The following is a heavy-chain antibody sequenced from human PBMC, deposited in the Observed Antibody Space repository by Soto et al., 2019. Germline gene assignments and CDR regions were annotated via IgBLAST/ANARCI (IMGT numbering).Heavy chain of an antibody. Sequence: ASVKVSCKASGYTFTGYYMHWVRQAPGQGLEWMGWINPNSGGTNYAQKFQGWVTMTRDTSISTAYMELSRLRSDDTAVYYCARWQLLCFGESYYFDYWGQGTLVTGSS. J-gene: IGHJ4*02. CDR3: ARWQLLCFGESYYFDY. CDR2: INPNSGGT. CDR1: GYTFTGYY. D-gene: IGHD3-10*01. V-gene: IGHV1-2*04.